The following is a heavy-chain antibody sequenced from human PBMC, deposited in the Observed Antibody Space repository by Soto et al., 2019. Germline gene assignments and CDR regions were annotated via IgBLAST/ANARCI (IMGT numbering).Heavy chain of an antibody. D-gene: IGHD5-18*01. CDR3: SHGYEQYFES. V-gene: IGHV3-15*07. J-gene: IGHJ4*02. CDR1: GFSLTNVW. CDR2: IKSKADGGTT. Sequence: EVQLVESGGGLVKPGGSLRLSCAVSGFSLTNVWMNWVRQAPGKGLEWVGRIKSKADGGTTDYAAPVKGRFIISRDESKNTLYLEMNSLKIEDTAVSYCSHGYEQYFESWGQGTLVTVSS.